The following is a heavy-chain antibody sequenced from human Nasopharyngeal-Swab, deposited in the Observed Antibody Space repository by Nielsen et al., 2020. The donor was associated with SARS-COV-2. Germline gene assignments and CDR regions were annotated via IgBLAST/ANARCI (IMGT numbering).Heavy chain of an antibody. V-gene: IGHV4-31*03. J-gene: IGHJ2*01. CDR3: ARREAGVTGGPFDI. D-gene: IGHD3-3*01. CDR1: GGSVDSGGQY. CDR2: IHYKGKT. Sequence: SETLSLTCTVSGGSVDSGGQYWSWIRQHPGKGLECIGYIHYKGKTYYTPSLKSRVNISMDKYKNEFSLKLDHVTAADTAVYYWARREAGVTGGPFDIWGRGTLVTVSS.